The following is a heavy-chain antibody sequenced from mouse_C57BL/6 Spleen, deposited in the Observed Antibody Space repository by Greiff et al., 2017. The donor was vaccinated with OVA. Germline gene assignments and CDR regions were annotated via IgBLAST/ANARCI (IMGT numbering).Heavy chain of an antibody. CDR1: GFNIKDDY. CDR2: IDPENGDT. CDR3: TTGGSSSHFDY. Sequence: EVQLVESGAELVRPGASVKLSCTASGFNIKDDYMHWVKQRPEQGLEWIGWIDPENGDTEYASKFQGKATITADTSSNTAYLQLSSLTSEDTAVYYCTTGGSSSHFDYWGQGTTLTVSS. V-gene: IGHV14-4*01. J-gene: IGHJ2*01. D-gene: IGHD1-1*01.